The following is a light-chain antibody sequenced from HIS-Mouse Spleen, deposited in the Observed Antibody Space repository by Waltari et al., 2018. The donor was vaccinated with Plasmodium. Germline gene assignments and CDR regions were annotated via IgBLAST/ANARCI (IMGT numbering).Light chain of an antibody. Sequence: QSALTQPASVSGSPGQSITISCTGTSSDVGSYNLVSWYQQHPGKAPKRMMYEGSKRPSGVSNRFYGSKSGNTASLTISGLQAEDEADYYCCSYAGSSTSWVFGGGTKLTVL. CDR3: CSYAGSSTSWV. CDR1: SSDVGSYNL. CDR2: EGS. V-gene: IGLV2-23*01. J-gene: IGLJ3*02.